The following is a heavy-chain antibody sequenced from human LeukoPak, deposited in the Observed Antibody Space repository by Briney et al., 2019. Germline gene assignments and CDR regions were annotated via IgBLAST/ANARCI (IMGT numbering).Heavy chain of an antibody. Sequence: ASVKVSCKASGYTFTSYGISWVRQAPGQGLEWMGWISAYNGNTNYAQKLQGRVTMTTDTSTSTAYMELRSLRSDDTAVYYCARDRPDYYDSSGLGAFDIWGQGTMVTVSS. CDR2: ISAYNGNT. J-gene: IGHJ3*02. CDR3: ARDRPDYYDSSGLGAFDI. D-gene: IGHD3-22*01. CDR1: GYTFTSYG. V-gene: IGHV1-18*01.